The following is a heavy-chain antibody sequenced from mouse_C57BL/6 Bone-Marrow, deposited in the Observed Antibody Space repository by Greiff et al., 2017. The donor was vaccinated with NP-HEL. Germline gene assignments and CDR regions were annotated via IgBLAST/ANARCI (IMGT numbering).Heavy chain of an antibody. CDR1: GFTFSSYG. CDR2: ISSGGSYT. J-gene: IGHJ2*01. Sequence: DVKLVESGGDLVKPGGSLKLSCAASGFTFSSYGMSWVRQTPDKRLEWVATISSGGSYTYYPDSVKGRFTISRDNAKNTLYLQMSSLKSEDTAMYYCARRRGNYPYYFDYWGQGTTLTVSS. V-gene: IGHV5-6*02. D-gene: IGHD2-1*01. CDR3: ARRRGNYPYYFDY.